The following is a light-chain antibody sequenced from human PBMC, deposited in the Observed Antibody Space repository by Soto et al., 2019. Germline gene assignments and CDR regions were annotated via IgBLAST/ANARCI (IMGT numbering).Light chain of an antibody. CDR1: RDISNN. V-gene: IGKV1-33*01. CDR3: QQYADVPV. J-gene: IGKJ2*01. CDR2: AAS. Sequence: DIQMTQSPSSLSASVGDRVTITCQASRDISNNLNWYEQRPGKAPKLLIYAASKLETGVPSRFSGSGSGTHFTFTINSLQPEDSATYYCQQYADVPVFGQGTKLE.